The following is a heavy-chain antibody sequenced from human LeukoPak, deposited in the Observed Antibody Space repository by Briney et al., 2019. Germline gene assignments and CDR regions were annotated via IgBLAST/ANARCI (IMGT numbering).Heavy chain of an antibody. V-gene: IGHV3-7*01. CDR2: IKVDGSQK. CDR3: GREIQAPGKTLEY. Sequence: GGSLRLSCAASGFTFSNYYMSWVRQAPGKGLEWVANIKVDGSQKHYVDSVKGRFTISRDNAKNTLYLQMNSLRGEDTAVYYCGREIQAPGKTLEYWGQGTLVTVSS. CDR1: GFTFSNYY. J-gene: IGHJ4*02.